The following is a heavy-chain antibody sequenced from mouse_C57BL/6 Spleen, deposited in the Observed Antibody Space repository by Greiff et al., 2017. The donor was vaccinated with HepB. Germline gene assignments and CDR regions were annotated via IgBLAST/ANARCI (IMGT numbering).Heavy chain of an antibody. CDR1: GFTFSSYA. CDR3: TRANYYGSSYYAMDY. D-gene: IGHD1-1*01. CDR2: ISSGGDYI. J-gene: IGHJ4*01. Sequence: EVKLVESGEGLVKPGGSLKLSCAASGFTFSSYAMSWVRQTPEKRLEWVAYISSGGDYIYYADTVKGRFTISRDNARNTLYLQMSSLKSEDTAMYYCTRANYYGSSYYAMDYWGQGTSVTVSS. V-gene: IGHV5-9-1*02.